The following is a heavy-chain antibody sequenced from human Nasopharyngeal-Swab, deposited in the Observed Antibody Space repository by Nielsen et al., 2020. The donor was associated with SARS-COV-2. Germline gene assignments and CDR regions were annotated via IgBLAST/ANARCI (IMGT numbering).Heavy chain of an antibody. CDR2: IYYSGST. Sequence: SETPSLTCTVSGGSISSYYWSWIRQPPGKGLEWIGYIYYSGSTNYNPSLKSRVTISVDTSKNQFSLKLSSVTAADTAVYYCARDLTYYYDSSGYYRYGMDVWGQGTTVTVSS. V-gene: IGHV4-59*01. D-gene: IGHD3-22*01. J-gene: IGHJ6*02. CDR3: ARDLTYYYDSSGYYRYGMDV. CDR1: GGSISSYY.